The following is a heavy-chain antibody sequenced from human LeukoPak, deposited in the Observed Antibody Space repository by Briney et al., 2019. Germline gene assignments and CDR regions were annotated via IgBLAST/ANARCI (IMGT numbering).Heavy chain of an antibody. V-gene: IGHV1-18*01. CDR3: ASLYCGGDCYPWGAFDI. J-gene: IGHJ3*02. D-gene: IGHD2-21*02. CDR1: GYTFTIYG. Sequence: ASVKVSCKASGYTFTIYGIGWVRQAPGQGLEWMGWISAYTGNTNYAQKFQGRVTMTTDTSTSTACMELRSLRSDDTAVYYCASLYCGGDCYPWGAFDIWGQGTMVTVSS. CDR2: ISAYTGNT.